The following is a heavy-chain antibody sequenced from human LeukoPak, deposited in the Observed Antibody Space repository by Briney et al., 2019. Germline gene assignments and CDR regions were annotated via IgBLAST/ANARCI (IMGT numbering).Heavy chain of an antibody. D-gene: IGHD5-18*01. Sequence: SETLSLTCTVSGGSISSYYWSWIRQPPGKGLEWIGYIYYSGSTNYNPSLKSRVTISVDTSKNQFSLKLSSVTAADTAVCYCAKIGYSYGFDYWGQGTLVTVSS. V-gene: IGHV4-59*08. CDR3: AKIGYSYGFDY. CDR1: GGSISSYY. J-gene: IGHJ4*02. CDR2: IYYSGST.